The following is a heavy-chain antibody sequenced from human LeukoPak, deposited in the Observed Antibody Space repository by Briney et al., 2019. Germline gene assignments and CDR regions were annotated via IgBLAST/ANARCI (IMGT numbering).Heavy chain of an antibody. D-gene: IGHD3-10*01. CDR1: GGSISSGGYY. CDR2: IYYSGST. V-gene: IGHV4-31*03. Sequence: PSETLSLTCTVSGGSISSGGYYWSWIRQHPGKGPEWIGYIYYSGSTYYNPSLKSRVTISVDTSKNQFSLKLSSVTAADTAVYYCARDLGYGSGSSTNTDAFDIWGQGTMVTVSS. J-gene: IGHJ3*02. CDR3: ARDLGYGSGSSTNTDAFDI.